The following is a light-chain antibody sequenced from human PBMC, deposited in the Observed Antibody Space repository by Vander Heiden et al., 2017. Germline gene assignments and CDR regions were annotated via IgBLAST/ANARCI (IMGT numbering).Light chain of an antibody. Sequence: DIQMTQSPSPLSASVGDRVTITCQASQDISNYLNWYQQKPGKAPKLLIYDASNLETGVPSRFSGSGSGTDFTFTISSLQPEDIATYDCQQYDLFGGGTKVEIK. CDR1: QDISNY. J-gene: IGKJ4*01. CDR2: DAS. V-gene: IGKV1-33*01. CDR3: QQYDL.